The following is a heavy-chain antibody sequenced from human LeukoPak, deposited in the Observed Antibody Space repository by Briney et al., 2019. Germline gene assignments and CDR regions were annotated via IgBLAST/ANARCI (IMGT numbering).Heavy chain of an antibody. CDR1: GFTFSSYD. CDR3: AREKQIYDSSGYFDY. J-gene: IGHJ4*02. D-gene: IGHD3-22*01. CDR2: IWYDGSNK. Sequence: GSLRLSCAASGFTFSSYDMHWVRQAPGKGLEWVAVIWYDGSNKYYADSVKGRFTISRDNSKNTLYLQMNSLRAEDTAVYYCAREKQIYDSSGYFDYWGQGTLVTVSS. V-gene: IGHV3-33*01.